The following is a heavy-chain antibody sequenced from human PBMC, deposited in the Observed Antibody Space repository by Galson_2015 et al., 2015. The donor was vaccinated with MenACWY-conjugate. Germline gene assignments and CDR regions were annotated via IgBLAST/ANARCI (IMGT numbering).Heavy chain of an antibody. CDR2: IYTGGTT. CDR1: GFTDSNAY. D-gene: IGHD5-18*01. CDR3: ARDHSYGNLYYYCMDV. V-gene: IGHV3-53*01. Sequence: SLRLSCAVSGFTDSNAYMSWVRQAPGKGLEWVSVIYTGGTTYYADSAKGRFTISRDISKNSLYLQMNSLRAEDTAVYYCARDHSYGNLYYYCMDVWGQVTTVTVSS. J-gene: IGHJ6*02.